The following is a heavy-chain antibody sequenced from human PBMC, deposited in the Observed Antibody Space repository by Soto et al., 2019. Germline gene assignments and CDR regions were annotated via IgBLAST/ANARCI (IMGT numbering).Heavy chain of an antibody. D-gene: IGHD3-10*01. J-gene: IGHJ2*01. Sequence: QVQLQQWGAGLLKPSETLSLTCAVYGGSFSGYYWSWIRQPPGKGLEWIGEINHSGSTNYNPSLKRLVTISVDTSKNPLPLTLSSVTAAATAVYYCARGGYMVRGAGYFDLWGRGTLVTVSS. CDR2: INHSGST. V-gene: IGHV4-34*01. CDR3: ARGGYMVRGAGYFDL. CDR1: GGSFSGYY.